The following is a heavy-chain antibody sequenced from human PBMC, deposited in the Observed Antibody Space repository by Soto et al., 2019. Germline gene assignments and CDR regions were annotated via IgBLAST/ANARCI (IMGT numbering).Heavy chain of an antibody. CDR2: IKSKTDGGTT. CDR3: TTDPVTMIVVVPSSG. J-gene: IGHJ4*02. V-gene: IGHV3-15*07. Sequence: GGSLRLSCAASGFTFSSYSMNWVRQAPGKGLEWVGRIKSKTDGGTTDYAAPVKGRFTISRDDSKNTLYLQMSSLKTEDTAVYYCTTDPVTMIVVVPSSGWGQGTLVTVSS. D-gene: IGHD3-22*01. CDR1: GFTFSSYS.